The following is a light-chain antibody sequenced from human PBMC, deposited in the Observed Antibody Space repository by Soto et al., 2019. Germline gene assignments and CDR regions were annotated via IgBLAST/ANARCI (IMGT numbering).Light chain of an antibody. J-gene: IGKJ5*01. V-gene: IGKV1-39*01. CDR2: RAS. Sequence: DSVNITCRASQTVRVSLNWYQKKPGKAPKLLIFRASTLENGVPPRFSGGGSGTDFTLTINGLQPEDFATYYCQQSYSHLITFGQGTRLDIK. CDR1: QTVRVS. CDR3: QQSYSHLIT.